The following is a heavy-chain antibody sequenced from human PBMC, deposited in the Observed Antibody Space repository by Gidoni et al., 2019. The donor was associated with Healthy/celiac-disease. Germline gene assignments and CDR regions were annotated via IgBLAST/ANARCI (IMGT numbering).Heavy chain of an antibody. D-gene: IGHD3-22*01. CDR2: IFSNDEK. Sequence: QVTLKESGPVLVKPTETLTLTSTVSGFSLSNARMGVSWIRQPPGKALEWLAHIFSNDEKSYGTSLKSRLTISKDTSKSQVVLTMTNMDPVDTATYYCARINLLDDSSGYYGPPRIDYWGQGTLVTVSS. CDR3: ARINLLDDSSGYYGPPRIDY. V-gene: IGHV2-26*01. J-gene: IGHJ4*02. CDR1: GFSLSNARMG.